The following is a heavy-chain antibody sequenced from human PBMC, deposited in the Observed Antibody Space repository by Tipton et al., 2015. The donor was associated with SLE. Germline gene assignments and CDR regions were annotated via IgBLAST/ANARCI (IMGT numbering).Heavy chain of an antibody. CDR3: ARDSCSSTSCYGWYYFDY. J-gene: IGHJ4*02. CDR2: IYYGGST. D-gene: IGHD2-2*01. CDR1: GGSISSGGYY. V-gene: IGHV4-31*03. Sequence: TLSLTCTVSGGSISSGGYYWSWIRQHPGKGLEWIGYIYYGGSTYYNPSLKSRVTISVDTSKNQFSLKLSSVTAADTAVYYCARDSCSSTSCYGWYYFDYWGQGTLVTVSS.